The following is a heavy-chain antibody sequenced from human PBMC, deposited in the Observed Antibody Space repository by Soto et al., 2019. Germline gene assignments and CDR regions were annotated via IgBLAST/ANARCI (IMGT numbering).Heavy chain of an antibody. CDR2: IYPGDSDT. CDR3: ARRHAVVPAAPSYYYGMDV. Sequence: GESLKTSCKGSGYSFTSYWIGWVRQMPGKGLEWMGIIYPGDSDTRYSPSFQGQVTISADKSISTAYLQWSSLKASDTAMYYCARRHAVVPAAPSYYYGMDVWGQGTTVTVSS. J-gene: IGHJ6*02. D-gene: IGHD2-2*01. CDR1: GYSFTSYW. V-gene: IGHV5-51*01.